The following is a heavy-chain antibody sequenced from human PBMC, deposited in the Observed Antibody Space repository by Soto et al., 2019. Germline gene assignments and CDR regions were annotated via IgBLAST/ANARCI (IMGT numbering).Heavy chain of an antibody. V-gene: IGHV4-39*01. Sequence: PSETLSLTCTVSGGSISSSYFWGWIRQPPGKGLGWIGSIYYSGSTNYNPSLTSRVTISVDTSKNQFSLRLSSVTAADTAVYYCARQGRYFDWLLSHYYYYGMDVWGQGTTVTVSS. D-gene: IGHD3-9*01. CDR3: ARQGRYFDWLLSHYYYYGMDV. CDR1: GGSISSSYF. CDR2: IYYSGST. J-gene: IGHJ6*02.